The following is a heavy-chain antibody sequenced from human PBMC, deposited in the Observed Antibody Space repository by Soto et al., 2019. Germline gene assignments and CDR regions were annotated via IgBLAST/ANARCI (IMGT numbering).Heavy chain of an antibody. D-gene: IGHD1-7*01. Sequence: QVHLVQSGAEVKKPGASVKVSCMASGYNFIAQNIHWVRQAPGLGLEWMGKMNPNSGASDYAQEFQGRVTVTRDTSISTVYIELTSVKSDDTAVYYCALERHLNSPSGAFDLWGQGTMVIVSS. CDR1: GYNFIAQN. CDR3: ALERHLNSPSGAFDL. CDR2: MNPNSGAS. J-gene: IGHJ3*01. V-gene: IGHV1-2*02.